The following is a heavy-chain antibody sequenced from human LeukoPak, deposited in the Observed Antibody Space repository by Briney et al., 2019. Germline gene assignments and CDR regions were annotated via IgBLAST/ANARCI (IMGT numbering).Heavy chain of an antibody. J-gene: IGHJ4*02. D-gene: IGHD6-19*01. V-gene: IGHV1-69*05. CDR2: IIPIFGTA. CDR1: GGTFSSYA. Sequence: SVKVSCKASGGTFSSYAISWVRQAPGQGLEWMGGIIPIFGTANYAQKFQGRVTMTRNTSISTAYMELSSLRSEDTAVYYCARSSGYSSGWLPPDYWGQGTLVTVSS. CDR3: ARSSGYSSGWLPPDY.